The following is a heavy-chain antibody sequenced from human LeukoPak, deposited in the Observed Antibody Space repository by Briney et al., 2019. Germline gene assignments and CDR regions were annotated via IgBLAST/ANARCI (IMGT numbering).Heavy chain of an antibody. J-gene: IGHJ4*02. Sequence: GGSLRLSCAASEFTFNSYWMSWVRQAPGKGLEWVANIKQDGSEKYYVDSVKGRFTISRDNSKNTLYLQMNGLRPEDTAVYFCAKDWGNKFASGSSYLDSWGQGTLVTVSS. CDR3: AKDWGNKFASGSSYLDS. CDR2: IKQDGSEK. V-gene: IGHV3-7*01. CDR1: EFTFNSYW. D-gene: IGHD3-10*01.